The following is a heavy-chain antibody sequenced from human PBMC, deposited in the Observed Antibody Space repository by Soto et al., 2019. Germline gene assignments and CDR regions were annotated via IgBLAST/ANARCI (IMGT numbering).Heavy chain of an antibody. V-gene: IGHV1-18*01. CDR3: ARDAFYDFWSVFNWFDP. D-gene: IGHD3-3*01. CDR2: ISAYNGNT. CDR1: GYTFTSYG. J-gene: IGHJ5*02. Sequence: GASVKVSCKASGYTFTSYGISWVRQAPGQGLEWMGWISAYNGNTNYAQKLQGRVTMTTDTSTSTAYMELRSLRSDDTAVYYCARDAFYDFWSVFNWFDPWGQGPLVT.